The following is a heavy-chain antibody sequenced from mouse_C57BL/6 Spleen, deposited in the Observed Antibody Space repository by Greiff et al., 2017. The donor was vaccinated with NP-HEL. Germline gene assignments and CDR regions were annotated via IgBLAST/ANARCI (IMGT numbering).Heavy chain of an antibody. J-gene: IGHJ2*01. V-gene: IGHV1-52*01. CDR3: AREAKVPHFGD. Sequence: VQLQQPGAELVRPGSSVKLSCTASGYTFTSYWMHWVKQTPIQGLEWIGNIDPSDSAIHYNQKVKDKSTLTGDKSTSTAYMQLSSLTSEDSAVYDSAREAKVPHFGDWGQGATLTVSS. D-gene: IGHD2-14*01. CDR1: GYTFTSYW. CDR2: IDPSDSAI.